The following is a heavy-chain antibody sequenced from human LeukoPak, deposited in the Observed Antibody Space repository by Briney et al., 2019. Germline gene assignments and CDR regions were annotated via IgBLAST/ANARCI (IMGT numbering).Heavy chain of an antibody. D-gene: IGHD3-22*01. CDR2: ISGRGYNT. V-gene: IGHV3-23*01. Sequence: GGSLRLSCAASGFIFNTYGMSWVRQAPGKGLEWVSTISGRGYNTFYADSVKGRFTISRDNSKSTLYLQMNSLRAEDTAVYYCAEGFYDSSGHYFEFFHHWGQGTQVTVSS. J-gene: IGHJ1*01. CDR3: AEGFYDSSGHYFEFFHH. CDR1: GFIFNTYG.